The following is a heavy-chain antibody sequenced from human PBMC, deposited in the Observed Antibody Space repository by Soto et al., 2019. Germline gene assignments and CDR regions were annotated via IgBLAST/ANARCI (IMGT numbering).Heavy chain of an antibody. CDR1: GGTLTSYT. CDR2: IIPLVEMA. J-gene: IGHJ2*01. V-gene: IGHV1-69*02. D-gene: IGHD3-10*01. CDR3: ARGDTSFDI. Sequence: QVQLVQSGPEVKKPGSSVKVSCTASGGTLTSYTINWVRQAPGQGLEWMGRIIPLVEMANYAQKFQCRITITANTSTSAPYMELSSLRSEDTAVYYCARGDTSFDIWGRGTLITVSS.